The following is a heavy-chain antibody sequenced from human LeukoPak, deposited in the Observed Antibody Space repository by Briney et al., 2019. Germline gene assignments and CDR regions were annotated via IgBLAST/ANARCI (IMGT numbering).Heavy chain of an antibody. V-gene: IGHV4-39*07. CDR1: GGSISSSSYY. CDR3: AAIAAAGPSIAVAAVMANY. J-gene: IGHJ4*02. Sequence: PSETLFLTCTVSGGSISSSSYYWGWIRQPPGKGLEWIGSIYYSGSTYYNPSLKSRVTISVDTSKSQFSLKLSSVTAADTAVYYCAAIAAAGPSIAVAAVMANYWGQGTLVTVSS. D-gene: IGHD6-13*01. CDR2: IYYSGST.